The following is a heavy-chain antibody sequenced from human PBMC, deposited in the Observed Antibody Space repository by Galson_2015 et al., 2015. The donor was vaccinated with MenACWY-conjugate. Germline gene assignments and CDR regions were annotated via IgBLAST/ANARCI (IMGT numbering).Heavy chain of an antibody. CDR3: SRGGEAKLIIVGGISEI. V-gene: IGHV3-74*01. J-gene: IGHJ3*02. D-gene: IGHD1-26*01. CDR1: GFTFSNYW. CDR2: INNDGNRI. Sequence: SLRLSCAASGFTFSNYWMHWVRQGPGKGLEWLSRINNDGNRITYADSVKGRFTISRDNAKNTLCLQINSVRADDTAVYYCSRGGEAKLIIVGGISEIWGQGTTVTVSS.